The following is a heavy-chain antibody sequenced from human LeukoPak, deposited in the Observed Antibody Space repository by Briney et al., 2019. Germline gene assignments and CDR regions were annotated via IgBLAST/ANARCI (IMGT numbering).Heavy chain of an antibody. CDR3: VKRGIVGATVY. Sequence: GGSLRLSCSASGFTFRSYVTHWVRQAPGKGLEYVSAISSNGGSTYYADSVKGRFTISRDNSKNTLYLQMSSLRAKDTAVYYCVKRGIVGATVYWGQGTLVTVSA. CDR1: GFTFRSYV. V-gene: IGHV3-64D*09. J-gene: IGHJ4*02. D-gene: IGHD1-26*01. CDR2: ISSNGGST.